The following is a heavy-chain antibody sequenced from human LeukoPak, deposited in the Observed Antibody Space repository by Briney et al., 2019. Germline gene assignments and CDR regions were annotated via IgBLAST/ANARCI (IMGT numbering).Heavy chain of an antibody. CDR2: IIPIFGTA. CDR3: ARDSGTTRAFDI. CDR1: GGTFSSYA. Sequence: SVKVSCKASGGTFSSYAISWVRQAPGQGLEWMGGIIPIFGTANYAQMFQGRVTITTDESTSTAYMELSSLRSEDTAVYYCARDSGTTRAFDIWGQGTMVTVSS. V-gene: IGHV1-69*05. D-gene: IGHD1-1*01. J-gene: IGHJ3*02.